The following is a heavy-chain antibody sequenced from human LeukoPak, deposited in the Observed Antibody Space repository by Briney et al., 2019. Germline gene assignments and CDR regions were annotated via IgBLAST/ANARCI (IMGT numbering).Heavy chain of an antibody. J-gene: IGHJ6*03. D-gene: IGHD6-13*01. CDR2: IRRDGSET. CDR1: GFTFSNYW. V-gene: IGHV3-7*01. Sequence: AGGSLRLSCAASGFTFSNYWMTWVRRAPGKGLEWVANIRRDGSETHYVDSVMGRFTLSRENTKNLLHLQMNSLRAEDTAVYYCARGEGQHLVSYYYYYMDVWGKGTMVTVSS. CDR3: ARGEGQHLVSYYYYYMDV.